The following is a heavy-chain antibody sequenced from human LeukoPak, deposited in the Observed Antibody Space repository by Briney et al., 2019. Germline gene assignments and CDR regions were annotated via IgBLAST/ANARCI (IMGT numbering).Heavy chain of an antibody. CDR3: AKVPVASIAAAGYFDY. Sequence: GRSLRLSCAASGFTFSGYGMHWVRQAPGKGLEWVAVISYDGSNKYYADSVKGRFTISRDNSKNTLYLQMNSLRAEDTAVYYCAKVPVASIAAAGYFDYWGQGTLVTVSS. D-gene: IGHD6-13*01. CDR2: ISYDGSNK. J-gene: IGHJ4*02. V-gene: IGHV3-30*18. CDR1: GFTFSGYG.